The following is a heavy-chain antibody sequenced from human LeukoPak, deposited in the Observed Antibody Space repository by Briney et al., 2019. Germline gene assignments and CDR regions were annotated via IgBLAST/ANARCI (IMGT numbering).Heavy chain of an antibody. CDR2: ISGSGGST. D-gene: IGHD2-2*01. CDR1: GFTFSSYA. J-gene: IGHJ6*03. CDR3: ARGPCSSTSCYYYYYMDV. Sequence: GGSLRLSCAASGFTFSSYAMSWVRQAPGKGLEWVSAISGSGGSTFYADSVKGRFTISRDNSQNTLYLQMNSLRAEDTAVYYCARGPCSSTSCYYYYYMDVWGKGTTVTVSS. V-gene: IGHV3-23*01.